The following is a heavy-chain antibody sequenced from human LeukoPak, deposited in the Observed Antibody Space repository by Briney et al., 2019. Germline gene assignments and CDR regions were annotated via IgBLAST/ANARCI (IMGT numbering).Heavy chain of an antibody. CDR2: INHSGSN. CDR3: ARAIRYCSGGSCYSFWFDP. CDR1: GGSFSGYY. D-gene: IGHD2-15*01. V-gene: IGHV4-34*01. J-gene: IGHJ5*02. Sequence: SETLSLTCAVYGGSFSGYYWSWIRQPPGKGLEWIGEINHSGSNKYNPSLKSRVTISVDTSKNQFSLKLSSVTAADTAVYYCARAIRYCSGGSCYSFWFDPWGQGTLVTVSS.